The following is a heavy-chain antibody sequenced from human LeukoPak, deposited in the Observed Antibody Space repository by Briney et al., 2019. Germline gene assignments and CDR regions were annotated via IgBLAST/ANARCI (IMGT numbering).Heavy chain of an antibody. CDR3: AKVSLNMVNDAFDI. D-gene: IGHD4/OR15-4a*01. V-gene: IGHV3-23*01. CDR1: GFTFSSYA. J-gene: IGHJ3*02. CDR2: INGGGGST. Sequence: GGSLRLSCAASGFTFSSYAMSWVRQAPGKGLDWVSSINGGGGSTYYADSVKGRFTISRDNSKNTLYLQMNGLRAEDTAMYYCAKVSLNMVNDAFDIWGQGTMVSVSS.